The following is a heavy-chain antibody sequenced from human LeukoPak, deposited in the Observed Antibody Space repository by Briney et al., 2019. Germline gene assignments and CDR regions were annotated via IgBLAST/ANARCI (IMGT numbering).Heavy chain of an antibody. CDR2: IYYSGST. J-gene: IGHJ4*02. CDR3: ARGDGNYYGYFDY. CDR1: GGSISNYY. Sequence: SETPSLTCTVSGGSISNYYWSWIRQPPGKGLEWIGYIYYSGSTNYNPSLKSRVTISVDTSKNQFSLKLSSATAADTAVYYCARGDGNYYGYFDYWGQGTLVTVSS. D-gene: IGHD1-26*01. V-gene: IGHV4-59*01.